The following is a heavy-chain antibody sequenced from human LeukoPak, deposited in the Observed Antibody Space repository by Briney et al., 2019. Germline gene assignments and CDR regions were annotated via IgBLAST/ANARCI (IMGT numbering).Heavy chain of an antibody. D-gene: IGHD5-12*01. V-gene: IGHV3-13*01. CDR2: IGSPGDT. J-gene: IGHJ4*02. Sequence: GGSLRLSCAASGFTFSTYDMHWVRQATGKRLEWVSAIGSPGDTYYPVSVKGRFTVSRENAKNSLYLQMGSLRAEDMAVYYCARDSGGYSGYDYFDYWGQGTLVTVSS. CDR1: GFTFSTYD. CDR3: ARDSGGYSGYDYFDY.